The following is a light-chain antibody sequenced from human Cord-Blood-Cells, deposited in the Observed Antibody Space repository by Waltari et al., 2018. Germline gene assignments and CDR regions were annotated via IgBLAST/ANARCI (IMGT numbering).Light chain of an antibody. CDR3: SSYTSSSTLV. CDR1: SSDVGGYNS. V-gene: IGLV2-14*01. Sequence: QSALPQPASVSGSPGQSITTSCTGTSSDVGGYNSVPWYQQHPGKAPKLMIYDVSNRPSGVSNRFSGSKSGNTASLTISGLQAEDEADYYCSSYTSSSTLVFGGGTKLTVL. J-gene: IGLJ3*02. CDR2: DVS.